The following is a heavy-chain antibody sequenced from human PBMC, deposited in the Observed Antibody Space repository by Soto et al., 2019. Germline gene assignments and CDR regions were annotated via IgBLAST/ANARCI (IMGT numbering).Heavy chain of an antibody. CDR2: IHYSGST. CDR3: ARGPDYGDYVFALDY. V-gene: IGHV4-31*11. J-gene: IGHJ4*02. CDR1: GGSISSASFY. Sequence: QVQLQESGPGLVKPSETLSLTCAVSGGSISSASFYWSWIRQHPGKGLEWIGYIHYSGSTYYNPSLESRISISVDTSKNHFSLKVSSVTAADTAVYYCARGPDYGDYVFALDYWGQGTLVTVSS. D-gene: IGHD4-17*01.